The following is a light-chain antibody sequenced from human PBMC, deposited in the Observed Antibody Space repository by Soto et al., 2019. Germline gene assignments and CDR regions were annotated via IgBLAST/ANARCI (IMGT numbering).Light chain of an antibody. CDR1: SSDVGGYNF. CDR2: GVS. Sequence: QSSRTQPASVSGSPGQSITISCTGTSSDVGGYNFVSLYQQHPGKAPKLMIYGVSNRPSGVSNLFSGSKSGNTASLTISGLQSDDEADYYCSSYTSSSTYVFGSGTKRTVI. CDR3: SSYTSSSTYV. J-gene: IGLJ1*01. V-gene: IGLV2-14*01.